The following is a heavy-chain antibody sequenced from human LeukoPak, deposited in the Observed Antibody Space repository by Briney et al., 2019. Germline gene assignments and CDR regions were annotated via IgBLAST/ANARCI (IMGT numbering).Heavy chain of an antibody. CDR2: IYHSGST. J-gene: IGHJ5*02. CDR3: ARETDSSGYYLGWFDP. CDR1: GGSISSYY. D-gene: IGHD3-22*01. V-gene: IGHV4-38-2*02. Sequence: PSETLSLTCTVSGGSISSYYWGWIRQPPGKGLEWIGSIYHSGSTYYNPSLKSRVTISVDTSKNQFSLKLSSVTAADTAVYYCARETDSSGYYLGWFDPWGQGTLVTVSS.